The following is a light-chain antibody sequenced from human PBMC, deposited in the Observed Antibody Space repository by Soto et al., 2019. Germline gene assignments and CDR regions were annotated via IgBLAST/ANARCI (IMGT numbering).Light chain of an antibody. J-gene: IGLJ3*02. CDR1: SGVVGGYNL. CDR3: AAWDDSLSGWV. V-gene: IGLV2-11*01. Sequence: QSALTQPRSVSGSPGQSVTISCSGISGVVGGYNLVSWYQQHPGKAPKLMIYDVSERPSGVPDRFSGSKSGNTASLTISGLQAEDEADYYCAAWDDSLSGWVFGGGTKLTVL. CDR2: DVS.